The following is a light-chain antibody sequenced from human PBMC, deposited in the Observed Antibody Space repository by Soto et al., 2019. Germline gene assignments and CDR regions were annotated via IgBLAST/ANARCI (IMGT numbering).Light chain of an antibody. CDR1: QSISSY. Sequence: DIQMTQSPSSLSASVGDRVTITCRASQSISSYLNWYQQKPGKAPKLLIYAASSLQSGVPSRFSGSGSGTDFNLTISSLQPEDFATYYCQHYKMYSPWTFGQGTKVEIK. CDR2: AAS. CDR3: QHYKMYSPWT. V-gene: IGKV1-39*01. J-gene: IGKJ1*01.